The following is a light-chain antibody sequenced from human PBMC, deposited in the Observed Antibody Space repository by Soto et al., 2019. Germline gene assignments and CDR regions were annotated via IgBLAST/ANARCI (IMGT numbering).Light chain of an antibody. CDR3: SSYAGSNNYV. J-gene: IGLJ1*01. Sequence: QSVLTHPPSASGSPGQPVTFSCTGTSSDVGGYNYVSWYQQHPGKAPKLMIYEVSKRPSGVPDRFSGSKSGNTASLTVSGLQAEDEADYYCSSYAGSNNYVFGTGTKVTVL. V-gene: IGLV2-8*01. CDR2: EVS. CDR1: SSDVGGYNY.